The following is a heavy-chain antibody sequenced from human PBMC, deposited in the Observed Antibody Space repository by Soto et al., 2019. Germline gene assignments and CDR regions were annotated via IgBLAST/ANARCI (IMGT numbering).Heavy chain of an antibody. CDR1: GRTFSSYA. CDR2: IIPIFGTA. V-gene: IGHV1-69*13. J-gene: IGHJ4*02. CDR3: ARGKEEYYFDY. Sequence: GASVRVSCRASGRTFSSYAISWVRQAPGQGLEWMGGIIPIFGTANYAQKFQGRVTITADESTSTAYMELSSLRSEDTAVYYCARGKEEYYFDYWGQGTLVTVSS.